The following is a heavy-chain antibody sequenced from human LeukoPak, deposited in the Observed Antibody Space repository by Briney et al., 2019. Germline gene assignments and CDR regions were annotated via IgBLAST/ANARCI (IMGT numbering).Heavy chain of an antibody. CDR3: ARDPRDGYNQS. CDR2: ISSSSSYI. V-gene: IGHV3-21*01. Sequence: SGRSLRLSCAASGFTFSSYAMHWVRQAPGKGLEWVSSISSSSSYIYYADSVKGRFTISRDNAKNSLYLQMNSLRAEDTAVYYCARDPRDGYNQSRGQGTLATVSS. CDR1: GFTFSSYA. D-gene: IGHD5-24*01. J-gene: IGHJ4*02.